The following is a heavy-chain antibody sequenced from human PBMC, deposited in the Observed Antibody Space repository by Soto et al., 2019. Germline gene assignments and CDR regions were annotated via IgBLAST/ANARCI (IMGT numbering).Heavy chain of an antibody. CDR1: GYTFTSYD. CDR2: MNPNSGNT. Sequence: ASVKVSCKASGYTFTSYDINWVRQATGQGLEWMGWMNPNSGNTGYAQKFQGRVTITRDTSASTAYMELSSLRSEDTAVYYCARGYGGYFHWFDPWGQGTLVTVSS. V-gene: IGHV1-8*01. D-gene: IGHD5-12*01. CDR3: ARGYGGYFHWFDP. J-gene: IGHJ5*02.